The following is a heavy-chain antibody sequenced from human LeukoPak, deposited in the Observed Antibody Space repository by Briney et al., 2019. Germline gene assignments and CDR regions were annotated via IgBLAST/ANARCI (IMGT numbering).Heavy chain of an antibody. D-gene: IGHD5-12*01. CDR1: GYTFTGYY. J-gene: IGHJ4*02. CDR3: ARQIGAGYALNS. CDR2: INPNSGGT. Sequence: ASVKVSCKASGYTFTGYYMHWVRQAPGQGLEWMGWINPNSGGTKYAQKSQGRVTMIRDTSINTAYMELSGLRSDDTALYYCARQIGAGYALNSWGQGTLVTVSS. V-gene: IGHV1-2*02.